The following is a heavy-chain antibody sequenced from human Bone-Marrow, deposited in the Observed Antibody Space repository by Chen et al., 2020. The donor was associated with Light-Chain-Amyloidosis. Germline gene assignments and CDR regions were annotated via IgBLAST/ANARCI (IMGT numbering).Heavy chain of an antibody. V-gene: IGHV3-23*01. CDR1: RSTFSAYS. Sequence: EVQLLESGGGLVQPGGSLRLSRSASRSTFSAYSMGWVRQAPGKGLEWVASITGSDSATDDAESVRGRFAISRDNSMNTLYLQMNSLTSDDTAVYFCARRARISSGQFDIWGRGPWSPSPQ. D-gene: IGHD6-19*01. J-gene: IGHJ4*02. CDR3: ARRARISSGQFDI. CDR2: ITGSDSAT.